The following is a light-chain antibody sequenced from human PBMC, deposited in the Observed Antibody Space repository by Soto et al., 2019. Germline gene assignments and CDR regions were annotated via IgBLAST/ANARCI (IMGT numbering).Light chain of an antibody. V-gene: IGKV3-11*01. J-gene: IGKJ1*01. CDR2: GAS. CDR3: QQHSHWPPWT. CDR1: ENVRTF. Sequence: VLTQSPATLSLSPGERATLSCRASENVRTFVDWYQQKPGQAPRLLIYGASYRATDIPARFSGSGSGQDFTLTISNLEAEDFALYYCQQHSHWPPWTFRQGTRVEIQ.